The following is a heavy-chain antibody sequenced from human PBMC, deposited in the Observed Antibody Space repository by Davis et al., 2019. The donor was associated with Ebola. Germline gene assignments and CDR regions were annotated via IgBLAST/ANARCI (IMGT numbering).Heavy chain of an antibody. CDR1: GFTFSDYH. J-gene: IGHJ3*02. D-gene: IGHD6-19*01. V-gene: IGHV3-69-1*02. CDR3: AREGANTGWHDPYDI. CDR2: ISSTTT. Sequence: GGSLRLSCAASGFTFSDYHMSWIRQVPGKGLEWISYISSTTTYYADSVKGRFTISRDNAKNTLYLQMNNLRDDDTAFYYCAREGANTGWHDPYDIWGQGTMVTVSA.